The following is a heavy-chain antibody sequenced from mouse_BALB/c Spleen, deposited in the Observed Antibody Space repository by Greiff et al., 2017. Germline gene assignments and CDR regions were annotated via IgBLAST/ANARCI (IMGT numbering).Heavy chain of an antibody. J-gene: IGHJ2*01. Sequence: QVQLQQSGAELVRPGASVTLSCKASGYTFTDYEMHWVKQTPVHGLEWIGAIDPETGGTAYNQKFKGKATLTADKSSSTAYMELRSLTSEDSAVYYCTRGEDGYYEGLDYWGQGTTLTVSS. CDR2: IDPETGGT. CDR1: GYTFTDYE. V-gene: IGHV1-15*01. D-gene: IGHD2-3*01. CDR3: TRGEDGYYEGLDY.